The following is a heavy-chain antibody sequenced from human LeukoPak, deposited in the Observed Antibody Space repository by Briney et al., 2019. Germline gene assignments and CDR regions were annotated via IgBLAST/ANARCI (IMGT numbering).Heavy chain of an antibody. CDR2: ISYDGSNK. CDR3: ARAPYYSSSWDY. V-gene: IGHV3-30-3*01. Sequence: GGSLRLSCAASGFTFSSYAMHWVRQAPGKGLEWVAVISYDGSNKYYADSVKGRFTISRDNSKNTLYLQMNSLRAEDTAVYYCARAPYYSSSWDYWGQGTLVTVSS. CDR1: GFTFSSYA. J-gene: IGHJ4*02. D-gene: IGHD6-13*01.